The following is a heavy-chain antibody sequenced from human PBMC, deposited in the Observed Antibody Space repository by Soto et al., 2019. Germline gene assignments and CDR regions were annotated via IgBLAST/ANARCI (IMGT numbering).Heavy chain of an antibody. CDR2: ITGSTGDT. Sequence: ASVKDSCKASRYTFTNYGVSLVRQAPGQGLEWMGWITGSTGDTNYAQKFQDRFAMTTDTSTDTAYMELRSLRADDTAVYYCDRYQVDTAADCLDQGNLVTVSS. J-gene: IGHJ4*02. D-gene: IGHD2-21*02. CDR1: RYTFTNYG. V-gene: IGHV1-18*01. CDR3: DRYQVDTAADC.